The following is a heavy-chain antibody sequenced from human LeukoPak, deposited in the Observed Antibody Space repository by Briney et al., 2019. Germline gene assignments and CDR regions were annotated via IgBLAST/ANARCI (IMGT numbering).Heavy chain of an antibody. V-gene: IGHV3-33*08. CDR3: ARDTDYYDSSGYRAHFDY. D-gene: IGHD3-22*01. Sequence: GGSLRLSCAASGFPFSSHAMSWVRQPPGKGLEWVAVIWYDGSNKYYADSVKGRFTISRDNSKNTLYLQMNSLRAEDTAVYYCARDTDYYDSSGYRAHFDYWGQGTLVTVSS. J-gene: IGHJ4*02. CDR2: IWYDGSNK. CDR1: GFPFSSHA.